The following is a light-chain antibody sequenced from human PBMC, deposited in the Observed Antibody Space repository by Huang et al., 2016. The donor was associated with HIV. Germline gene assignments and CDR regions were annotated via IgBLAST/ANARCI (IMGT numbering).Light chain of an antibody. J-gene: IGKJ2*01. V-gene: IGKV4-1*01. CDR3: QQYYSPPYT. CDR2: WAS. CDR1: QAVLKNSNKKNY. Sequence: DIEMTQSPDSLTVSLGARALINCTSSQAVLKNSNKKNYLAWYQQRPGQPPNVLIYWASSRESGVPDRFSGSGSGTDFNLTISSLQPEDLAVYYCQQYYSPPYTFGQGTRLEI.